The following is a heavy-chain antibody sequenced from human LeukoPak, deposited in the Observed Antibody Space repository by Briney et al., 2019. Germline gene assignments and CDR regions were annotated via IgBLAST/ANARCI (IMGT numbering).Heavy chain of an antibody. CDR1: GYTFTGYY. CDR2: INPNSGGT. J-gene: IGHJ4*02. V-gene: IGHV1-2*02. CDR3: ARARYASSKTYDY. Sequence: ASVKVSCKASGYTFTGYYMHWVRQAPGQGLEWMGWINPNSGGTNYAQKFQGRVTMTRDTSISTAYMELSSLRSEDTAVYYCARARYASSKTYDYWGQGTLVTVSS. D-gene: IGHD3-16*01.